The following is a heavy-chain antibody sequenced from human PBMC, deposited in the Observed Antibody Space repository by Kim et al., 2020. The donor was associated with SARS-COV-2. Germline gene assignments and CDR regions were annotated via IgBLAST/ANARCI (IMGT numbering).Heavy chain of an antibody. CDR3: ARGGPGSSSWYGQYYYYGMDV. CDR1: GYTFTSYA. D-gene: IGHD6-13*01. Sequence: ASVKVSCKASGYTFTSYAMHWVRQAPGQRLEWMGWLNAGNGNTKYSQKFQGRVTITRDTSASTAYMELSSLRSEDTAVYYCARGGPGSSSWYGQYYYYGMDVWGQGTTVTVSS. J-gene: IGHJ6*02. CDR2: LNAGNGNT. V-gene: IGHV1-3*01.